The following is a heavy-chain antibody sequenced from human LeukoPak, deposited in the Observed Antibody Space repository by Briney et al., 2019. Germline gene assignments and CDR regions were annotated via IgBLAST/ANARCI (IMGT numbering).Heavy chain of an antibody. D-gene: IGHD3-10*01. J-gene: IGHJ4*02. V-gene: IGHV3-30*04. CDR3: AREGVVRGALDS. Sequence: GRSLRLSCAASGFTFSNHAMHWVRQAPGKGLEWVSVILYDGSNKNYADSVKGRFTISRDNSKNMLYLEMNSLRAEDMSVYYCAREGVVRGALDSWGQGTLVTVSS. CDR1: GFTFSNHA. CDR2: ILYDGSNK.